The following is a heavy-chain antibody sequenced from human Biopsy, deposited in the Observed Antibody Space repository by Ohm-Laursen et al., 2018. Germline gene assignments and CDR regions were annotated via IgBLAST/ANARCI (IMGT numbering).Heavy chain of an antibody. CDR2: LWYDGTNK. J-gene: IGHJ3*02. Sequence: SSLRLSCAASGFTFHTYAMNWVRQAPGKGLEWVAVLWYDGTNKYYADSVKGRFTISRDNSKNTLYLQMNSLRAEDTAMYYCARPTNARAGGAPFDIWGQGTMVTVSS. CDR3: ARPTNARAGGAPFDI. V-gene: IGHV3-33*08. D-gene: IGHD1-1*01. CDR1: GFTFHTYA.